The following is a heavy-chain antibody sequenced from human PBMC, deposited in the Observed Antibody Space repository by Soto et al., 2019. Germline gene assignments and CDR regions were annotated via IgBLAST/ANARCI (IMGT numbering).Heavy chain of an antibody. D-gene: IGHD3-3*01. CDR2: INSDGSST. Sequence: LRLSCAASGFTFSSYWVHWVRQAPGKGLVWVSRINSDGSSTSYADSVKGRFTISRDNAKNTLYLQMNSLRAEDTAVYYCARDVGEYYDFWSGYGMDVWGQGTTVTVSS. CDR1: GFTFSSYW. V-gene: IGHV3-74*01. CDR3: ARDVGEYYDFWSGYGMDV. J-gene: IGHJ6*02.